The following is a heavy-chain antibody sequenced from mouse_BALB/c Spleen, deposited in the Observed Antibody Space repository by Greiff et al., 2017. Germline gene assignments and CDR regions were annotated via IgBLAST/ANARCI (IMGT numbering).Heavy chain of an antibody. J-gene: IGHJ2*01. V-gene: IGHV5-9-4*01. CDR3: ARQYDDYFDY. Sequence: EVQGVESGGGLVKPGGSLKLSCAASGFTFSSYAMSWVRQSPEKRLEWVAEISSGGSYTYYPDTVTGRFTISRDNAKNTLYLEMSSLRSEDTAMYYCARQYDDYFDYWGQGTTLTVSS. CDR2: ISSGGSYT. CDR1: GFTFSSYA. D-gene: IGHD2-12*01.